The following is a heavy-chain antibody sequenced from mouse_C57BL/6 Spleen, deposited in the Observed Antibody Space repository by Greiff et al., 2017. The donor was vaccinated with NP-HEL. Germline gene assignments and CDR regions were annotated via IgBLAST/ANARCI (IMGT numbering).Heavy chain of an antibody. Sequence: EVQGVESGGGLVQPGGSLKLSCAASGFTFSDYYMYWVRQTPEKRLEWVAYISNGGGSTYYPDTVKGRFTISRDNAKNTLYLQMSRLKSEDTAMYYCARKGENWDEDAMDYWGQGTSVTVSS. CDR1: GFTFSDYY. D-gene: IGHD4-1*01. CDR2: ISNGGGST. J-gene: IGHJ4*01. V-gene: IGHV5-12*01. CDR3: ARKGENWDEDAMDY.